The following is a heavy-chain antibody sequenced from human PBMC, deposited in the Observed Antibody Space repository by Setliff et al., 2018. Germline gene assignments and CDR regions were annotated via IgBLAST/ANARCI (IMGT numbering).Heavy chain of an antibody. CDR1: GYSISSGYY. CDR2: IYHSGST. D-gene: IGHD6-13*01. V-gene: IGHV4-38-2*02. CDR3: ARSASDWAAAGEFDY. J-gene: IGHJ4*02. Sequence: PETLSLTCTVSGYSISSGYYWGWIRQPPGKGREWIGSIYHSGSTYYNSSLKSRVTISMDTSKNQFSLKVSSVTAADTAVYYCARSASDWAAAGEFDYWGQGTLVTAPQ.